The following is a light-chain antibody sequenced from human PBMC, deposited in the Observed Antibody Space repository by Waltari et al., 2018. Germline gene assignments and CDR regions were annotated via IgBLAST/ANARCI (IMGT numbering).Light chain of an antibody. CDR3: QQYYSTLPA. V-gene: IGKV4-1*01. CDR2: WAS. J-gene: IGKJ1*01. Sequence: DIVMTQSPDSLAVSLGERATINCKSSQSVLYSSNNKNYLAWYQQKPGRPPKLLIYWASTRETGVPDRFSGSGSGTDFTLTISSLQAEDVAVYYCQQYYSTLPAFGQGTKVEIK. CDR1: QSVLYSSNNKNY.